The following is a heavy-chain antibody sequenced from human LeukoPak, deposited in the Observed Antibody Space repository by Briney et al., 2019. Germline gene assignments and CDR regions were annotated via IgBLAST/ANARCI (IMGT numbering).Heavy chain of an antibody. Sequence: WASVKVSCKASGYTFTGYYLHWVRRAPGQGLEWMGWINPNSGDTDYAQNFQGRVTMTRDTSISTAYLDLSRLRSDDTAVYYCARDMDTGPDLFDYWGQGTLVTVSS. D-gene: IGHD5-18*01. CDR1: GYTFTGYY. CDR3: ARDMDTGPDLFDY. CDR2: INPNSGDT. J-gene: IGHJ4*02. V-gene: IGHV1-2*02.